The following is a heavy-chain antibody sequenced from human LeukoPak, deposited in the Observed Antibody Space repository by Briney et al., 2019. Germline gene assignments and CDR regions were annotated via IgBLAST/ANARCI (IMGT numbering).Heavy chain of an antibody. CDR1: GGSISSGDYY. V-gene: IGHV4-61*08. D-gene: IGHD2-2*01. J-gene: IGHJ4*02. CDR2: IYYSGST. Sequence: SETLSLTCTVSGGSISSGDYYWSWIRQPPGKGLEWIGYIYYSGSTNYNPSLKSRVTISVDTSKNQFSLKLSSVTAADTAVYYCARDQCSSTSCYPDYWGQGTLVTVSS. CDR3: ARDQCSSTSCYPDY.